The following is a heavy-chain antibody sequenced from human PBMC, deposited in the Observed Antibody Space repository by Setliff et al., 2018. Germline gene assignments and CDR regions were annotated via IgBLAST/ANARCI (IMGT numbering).Heavy chain of an antibody. J-gene: IGHJ3*01. V-gene: IGHV4-59*08. Sequence: SETLSLTCAVYGGSFSGYYWSWIRQSPGKGLEWIGYIYDTGSTNSDPSLKSRVTMSVDTSKNQVSLKMTSVTAADTAVYYCARHGPTRTDSWFDSFDVWGQGTKVTVSS. CDR2: IYDTGST. CDR3: ARHGPTRTDSWFDSFDV. CDR1: GGSFSGYY. D-gene: IGHD3-10*01.